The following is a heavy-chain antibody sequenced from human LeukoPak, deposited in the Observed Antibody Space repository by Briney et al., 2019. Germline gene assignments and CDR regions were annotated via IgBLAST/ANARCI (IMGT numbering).Heavy chain of an antibody. CDR2: IERKTDGRTT. CDR3: VSLNGSYYSAYNWFDP. V-gene: IGHV3-15*04. J-gene: IGHJ5*02. Sequence: PGGSLRLSCAASGFTFSKAWMNWLRQAPGKGLEWVGRIERKTDGRTTDYAAPVKGRSTISRDDTNNTLYLQMTRLVAENEVFYYSVSLNGSYYSAYNWFDPWGQGTLVTVSS. CDR1: GFTFSKAW. D-gene: IGHD1-26*01.